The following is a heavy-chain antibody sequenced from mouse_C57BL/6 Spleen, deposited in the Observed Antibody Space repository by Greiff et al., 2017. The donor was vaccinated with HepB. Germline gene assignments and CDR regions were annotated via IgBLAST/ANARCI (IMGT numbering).Heavy chain of an antibody. Sequence: VKLVESGPGLVQPSQSLSITCTVSGFSLTSYGVHWVRQSPGKGLEWLGVIWSGGSTDYNAAFISRLSISKDNSKSQVFFKMNSLQADDTAIYYCARNTPYHGGFAYWGQGTLVTVSA. CDR2: IWSGGST. V-gene: IGHV2-2*01. D-gene: IGHD2-10*01. CDR1: GFSLTSYG. CDR3: ARNTPYHGGFAY. J-gene: IGHJ3*01.